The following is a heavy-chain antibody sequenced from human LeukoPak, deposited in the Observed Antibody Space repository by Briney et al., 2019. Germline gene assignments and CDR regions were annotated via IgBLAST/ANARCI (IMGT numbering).Heavy chain of an antibody. V-gene: IGHV4-39*07. CDR2: IYYSGST. Sequence: SETLSLTCTVSGGSISSSSYYWGWIRQPPGKGLEWIGSIYYSGSTYYNPSLKGRVIISVDTSKNQFSLKLSSVTAADTAVCYCARQRFYCSSTSCSPDYFDYWGQGTLVTVSS. CDR3: ARQRFYCSSTSCSPDYFDY. CDR1: GGSISSSSYY. D-gene: IGHD2-2*01. J-gene: IGHJ4*02.